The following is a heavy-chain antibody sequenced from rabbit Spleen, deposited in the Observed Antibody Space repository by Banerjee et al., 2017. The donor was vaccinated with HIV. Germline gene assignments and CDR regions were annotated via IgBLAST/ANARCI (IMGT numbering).Heavy chain of an antibody. CDR1: GFDFSHYG. Sequence: QEQLKETGGGLVQPGGSLKLSCKASGFDFSHYGVSWVRQAPGKGLEWIACIHAGSSNNIYYATWAKGRFTISKTSSTTVTLQMTSLTAADTATYFCARDTSSSFSSYGMDLWGQGTLVTVS. D-gene: IGHD1-1*01. CDR2: IHAGSSNNI. V-gene: IGHV1S45*01. CDR3: ARDTSSSFSSYGMDL. J-gene: IGHJ6*01.